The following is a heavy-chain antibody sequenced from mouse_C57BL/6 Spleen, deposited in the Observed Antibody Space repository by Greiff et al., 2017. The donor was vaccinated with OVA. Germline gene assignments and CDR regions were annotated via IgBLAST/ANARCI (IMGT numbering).Heavy chain of an antibody. CDR3: AKQGTTVVALYYYAMDY. J-gene: IGHJ4*01. D-gene: IGHD1-1*01. CDR2: IWRGGST. CDR1: GFSLTSYG. V-gene: IGHV2-5*01. Sequence: VQLQQSGPGLVQPSQSLSITCTVSGFSLTSYGVHWVRQSPGQGLEWLGVIWRGGSTDYNAAFMSRLSITKDNSKSQVFFKMNSLQADDTAIYYCAKQGTTVVALYYYAMDYWGQGTSVTVSS.